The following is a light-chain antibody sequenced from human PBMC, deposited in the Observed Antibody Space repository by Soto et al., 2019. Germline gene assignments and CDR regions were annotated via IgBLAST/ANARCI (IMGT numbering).Light chain of an antibody. CDR3: LHYGGSPLT. Sequence: EIVLTQSPGTLSLSPGERATLSSRASQSVSSSYLAWYQQKPGQAPRLLIYGASSRATGIPDRFSGSGSGTDFTLTIGRLEPGDFAVYYCLHYGGSPLTFGQGTRLEIK. CDR2: GAS. CDR1: QSVSSSY. V-gene: IGKV3-20*01. J-gene: IGKJ5*01.